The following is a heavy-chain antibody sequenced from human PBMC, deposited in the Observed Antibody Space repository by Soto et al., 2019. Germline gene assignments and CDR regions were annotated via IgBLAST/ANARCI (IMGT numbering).Heavy chain of an antibody. D-gene: IGHD5-12*01. CDR1: RFTVSSNN. V-gene: IGHV3-66*01. CDR2: IYSGGST. J-gene: IGHJ4*02. Sequence: EVQLVESGGGLVQPGGSLRLSCAASRFTVSSNNMSWVRQARGKGLEWVSVIYSGGSTYYADSVKGRFTISRDNSKNTLYLQMNSLSAEDTAVYYCARVSVLGWGYGYWGQGTLVTVSS. CDR3: ARVSVLGWGYGY.